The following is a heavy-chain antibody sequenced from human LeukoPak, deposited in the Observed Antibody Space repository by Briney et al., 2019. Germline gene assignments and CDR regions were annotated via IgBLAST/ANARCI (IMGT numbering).Heavy chain of an antibody. Sequence: SVKVSCKASGGTFSSYTISWVRQAPGQGLEWMGRIIPILGIANYAQKFQGRVTITADKSTSTAYMELSSLRSEDTAVYYCARAYYYDSSGYFFDAFDIWGQGTMVTVSS. J-gene: IGHJ3*02. D-gene: IGHD3-22*01. V-gene: IGHV1-69*02. CDR2: IIPILGIA. CDR1: GGTFSSYT. CDR3: ARAYYYDSSGYFFDAFDI.